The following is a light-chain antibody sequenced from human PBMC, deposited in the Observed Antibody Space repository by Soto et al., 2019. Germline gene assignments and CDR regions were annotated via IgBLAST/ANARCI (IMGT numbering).Light chain of an antibody. CDR1: QTISSW. J-gene: IGKJ1*01. CDR3: QHYKSYSEA. V-gene: IGKV1-5*03. Sequence: DIQMTQSPSTLSGSVGDRATITCRASQTISSWLAWYQQKPGKAPKLLIYKASTLKSGVPSRFSGSGSGTEFTLTISSLQPDDFATYYCQHYKSYSEALGPGTKVDSK. CDR2: KAS.